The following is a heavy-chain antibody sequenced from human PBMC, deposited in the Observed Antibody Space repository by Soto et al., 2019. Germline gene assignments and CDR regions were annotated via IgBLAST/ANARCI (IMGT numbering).Heavy chain of an antibody. CDR1: GFTFGTYS. CDR2: ISYDSDTI. V-gene: IGHV3-48*02. Sequence: LRLSCAGAGFTFGTYSMNWVRQAAGKGLEWIAYISYDSDTIQYADSVKGRFTISRDNAKNSLYLQMNSLRDEDTAVYYCARLYYDCVCGQGTTVTACS. D-gene: IGHD3-3*01. J-gene: IGHJ6*02. CDR3: ARLYYDCV.